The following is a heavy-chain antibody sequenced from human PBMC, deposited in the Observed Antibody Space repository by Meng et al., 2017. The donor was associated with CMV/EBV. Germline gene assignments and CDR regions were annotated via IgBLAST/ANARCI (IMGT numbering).Heavy chain of an antibody. Sequence: QTTVKESGPTRVKPTQTLSLPSSFSGFSLSTSGVGVGWIRQPPGKALEWLALIYWDDDKRYSPSLKSRLTITKDTSKNQVVLTMTNMDPVDTATYYCARGGLRGFDYWGQGTLVTVSS. CDR1: GFSLSTSGVG. V-gene: IGHV2-5*02. D-gene: IGHD4-17*01. CDR3: ARGGLRGFDY. CDR2: IYWDDDK. J-gene: IGHJ4*02.